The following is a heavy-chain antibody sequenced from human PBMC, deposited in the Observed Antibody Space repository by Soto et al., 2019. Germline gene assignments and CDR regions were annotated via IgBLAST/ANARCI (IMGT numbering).Heavy chain of an antibody. Sequence: QVQLQESGPGLVKPSQTLSLTCTVSGGSISSGGYYWSWIRQHPGKGLEWIGYIYYSGSTYYNPSLKSRVTISVDTSKNQFSLKLSSVTAADTAVYYCARDRVVVTQQHWFDPWGQGTLVTVSS. CDR2: IYYSGST. J-gene: IGHJ5*02. CDR3: ARDRVVVTQQHWFDP. V-gene: IGHV4-31*03. CDR1: GGSISSGGYY. D-gene: IGHD2-2*01.